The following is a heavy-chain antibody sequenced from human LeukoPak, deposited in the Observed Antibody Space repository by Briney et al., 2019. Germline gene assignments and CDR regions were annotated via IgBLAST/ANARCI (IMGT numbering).Heavy chain of an antibody. Sequence: PSETLSLTCTVSGGSISSSSYYWGWIRQPPGKGLEWIGSIYYSGSTNYNPSLNSRVTISVDTSKNQFALKVNSVTAADTAVYYCARGTHSSSPIPLDYWGQGTLVTVSS. CDR3: ARGTHSSSPIPLDY. D-gene: IGHD6-6*01. CDR1: GGSISSSSYY. V-gene: IGHV4-39*06. J-gene: IGHJ4*02. CDR2: IYYSGST.